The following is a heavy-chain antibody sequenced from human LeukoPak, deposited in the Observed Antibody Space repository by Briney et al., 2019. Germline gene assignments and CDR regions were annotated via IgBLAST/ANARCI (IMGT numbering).Heavy chain of an antibody. V-gene: IGHV4-4*07. CDR2: IYASGST. Sequence: PSETLSLTCTVSGGSIRSQYWSWIRQPAGRGLEWLGRIYASGSTNYSPSLKSRVTMSLDTSKNQFSLKLFSVTAADTAVYFCARGVSSWPFFDSWGQGTQVTVSS. D-gene: IGHD6-13*01. CDR1: GGSIRSQY. CDR3: ARGVSSWPFFDS. J-gene: IGHJ4*02.